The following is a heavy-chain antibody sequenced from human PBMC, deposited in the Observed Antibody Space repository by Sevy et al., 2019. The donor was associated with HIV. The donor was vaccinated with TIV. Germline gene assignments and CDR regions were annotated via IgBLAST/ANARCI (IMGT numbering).Heavy chain of an antibody. V-gene: IGHV3-48*02. CDR2: ISSSSSTM. Sequence: GGSLRLSCAASGFTFSSYSMNWVRQAPGKGLEWVSYISSSSSTMYYADSVKGRFTISRDNAKNSLYLQMNSLRDEDTAVYYCARGTSGGVYYYYYYMDVWRKGTTVTVSS. CDR3: ARGTSGGVYYYYYYMDV. J-gene: IGHJ6*03. CDR1: GFTFSSYS. D-gene: IGHD2-8*02.